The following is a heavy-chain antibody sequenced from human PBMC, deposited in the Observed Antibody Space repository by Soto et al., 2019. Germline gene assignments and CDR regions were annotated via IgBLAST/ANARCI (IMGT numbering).Heavy chain of an antibody. V-gene: IGHV3-21*01. CDR2: ISSSSSYI. CDR1: GFTFSSYS. J-gene: IGHJ6*02. CDR3: ARDIVPAAIPGLYYYYYYGMDV. D-gene: IGHD2-2*01. Sequence: PGGSLRLSCAASGFTFSSYSMNWVRQAPGKGLEWVSSISSSSSYIYYADSVKGRFTISRDNAKNSLYLQMNSLRAEDTAVYYCARDIVPAAIPGLYYYYYYGMDVWGQGTTVTVSS.